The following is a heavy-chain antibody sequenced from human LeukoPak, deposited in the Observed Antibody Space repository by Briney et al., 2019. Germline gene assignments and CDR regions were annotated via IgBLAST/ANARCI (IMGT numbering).Heavy chain of an antibody. V-gene: IGHV3-7*01. J-gene: IGHJ4*02. CDR1: GFTLSSFW. Sequence: GGSLRLSCAASGFTLSSFWMIWGRQATGKGMEWVTSINQDGSDKYYVDSVKGRFTISRDNAKTSLYLQMNSLRAEDTAVYYCARDAGFHGYGDFFFDYWGQGTLVTVSS. D-gene: IGHD4-17*01. CDR3: ARDAGFHGYGDFFFDY. CDR2: INQDGSDK.